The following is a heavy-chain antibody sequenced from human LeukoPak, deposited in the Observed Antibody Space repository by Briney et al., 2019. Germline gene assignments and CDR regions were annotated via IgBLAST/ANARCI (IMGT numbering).Heavy chain of an antibody. CDR2: ITTTSSYI. CDR1: GFTFSNSD. Sequence: GGSLRLSCATSGFTFSNSDMNWVRQAPGKGLEWVSSITTTSSYIYYADSVRGRFTISRDNAKNSLYMQMNSLRAEDTAVYYCARDMRLGWAMVRGVSRFFDYWGQGTLVTVSS. V-gene: IGHV3-21*01. CDR3: ARDMRLGWAMVRGVSRFFDY. D-gene: IGHD3-10*01. J-gene: IGHJ4*02.